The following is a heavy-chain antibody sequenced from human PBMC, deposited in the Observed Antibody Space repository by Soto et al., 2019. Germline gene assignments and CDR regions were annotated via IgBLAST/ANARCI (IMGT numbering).Heavy chain of an antibody. D-gene: IGHD2-2*01. V-gene: IGHV3-33*01. CDR3: ARDMSVVPAAMWSYYYYGMDV. J-gene: IGHJ6*02. Sequence: GGSLRLSCAASGFTFSSYGMHWVRQAPGKGLEWVAVIWYDGSNKYYADSVKGRFTISRDNSKNTLYLQMNSLRAEDTAVYYCARDMSVVPAAMWSYYYYGMDVWGQGTTVTVSS. CDR2: IWYDGSNK. CDR1: GFTFSSYG.